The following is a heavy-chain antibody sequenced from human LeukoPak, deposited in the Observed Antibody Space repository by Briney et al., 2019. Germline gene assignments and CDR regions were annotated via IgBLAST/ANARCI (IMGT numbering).Heavy chain of an antibody. CDR3: ARDGAGDSSSSLLFDY. CDR2: INPSGGST. D-gene: IGHD6-6*01. Sequence: ASVKVSCKASGYTFTSYYMHWVRQAPGQGLEWMGIINPSGGSTSYAQKFQGRVTMTRDTSTSTVYMELSSLRSEDTAVYYCARDGAGDSSSSLLFDYWGQGTLVTVSS. CDR1: GYTFTSYY. J-gene: IGHJ4*02. V-gene: IGHV1-46*01.